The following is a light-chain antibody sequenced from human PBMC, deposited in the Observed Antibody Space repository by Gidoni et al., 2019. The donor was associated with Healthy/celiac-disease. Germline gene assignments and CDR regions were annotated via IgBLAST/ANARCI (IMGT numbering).Light chain of an antibody. Sequence: DIVLTQSPGTLSLSPGERATLSCRASQSVSSNYLAWYQQKPGQAPRLLIYGASSRATGIPDRFSGSGSGTDFTLTISRLEPEDFAVYYCQQYGSSPLLTFGGXTKVEIK. CDR3: QQYGSSPLLT. J-gene: IGKJ4*01. V-gene: IGKV3-20*01. CDR1: QSVSSNY. CDR2: GAS.